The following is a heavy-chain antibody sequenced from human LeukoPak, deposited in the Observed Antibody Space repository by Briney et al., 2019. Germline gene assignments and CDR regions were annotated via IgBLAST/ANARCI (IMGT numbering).Heavy chain of an antibody. Sequence: ASVKVSCKASGYTFTSYGISWVRQAPGQGLEWMGWISAYNGNTNYAQKLQGRVTMTTDTSTSTAYMELRSLRSDDTAVYYCARDASCLWFGELSWFDPWGQGTLVSVPS. J-gene: IGHJ5*02. D-gene: IGHD3-10*01. V-gene: IGHV1-18*01. CDR3: ARDASCLWFGELSWFDP. CDR2: ISAYNGNT. CDR1: GYTFTSYG.